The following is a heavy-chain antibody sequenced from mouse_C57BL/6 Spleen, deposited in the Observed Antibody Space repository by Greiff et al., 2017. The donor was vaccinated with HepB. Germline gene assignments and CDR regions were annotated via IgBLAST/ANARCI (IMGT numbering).Heavy chain of an antibody. CDR2: ISSGSSTI. Sequence: EVKLVESGGGLVKPGGSLKLSCAASGFTFSDYGMHWVRKAPEKGLEWVAYISSGSSTIYYADTVKGRFTISRDNAKNTLFLQMTSLRSEDTAMYYCARSGIYDYVYYFDYWGQGTTLTVSS. CDR3: ARSGIYDYVYYFDY. J-gene: IGHJ2*01. CDR1: GFTFSDYG. D-gene: IGHD2-4*01. V-gene: IGHV5-17*01.